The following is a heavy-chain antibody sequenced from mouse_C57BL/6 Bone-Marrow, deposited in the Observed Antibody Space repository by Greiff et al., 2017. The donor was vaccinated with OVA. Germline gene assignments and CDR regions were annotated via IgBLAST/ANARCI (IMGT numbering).Heavy chain of an antibody. V-gene: IGHV1-52*01. CDR2: IDPSDSET. J-gene: IGHJ2*01. Sequence: VQLQQPGAELVRPGSSVKLSCKASGYTFTSYWMHWVKQRPIQGLEWIGNIDPSDSETHYNQKFKDKATLTVDKSSSTAYMQLSSLTSEDSAVYYCARQLRVLYYFDYWGQGTTLTVSS. CDR1: GYTFTSYW. D-gene: IGHD3-2*02. CDR3: ARQLRVLYYFDY.